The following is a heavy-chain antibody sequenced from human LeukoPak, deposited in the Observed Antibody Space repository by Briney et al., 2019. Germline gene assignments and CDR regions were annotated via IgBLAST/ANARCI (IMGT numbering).Heavy chain of an antibody. D-gene: IGHD3-10*01. J-gene: IGHJ4*02. CDR3: ARHAAGRGF. Sequence: SETLSLTCAVYGGSFSGYYWSWIRQPPGKGLEWIGEINHSGSTNYNPSLTSRVTISVDTSKNQFSLNLNSVTAADTAVYYCARHAAGRGFWGQGTLVTVSS. CDR1: GGSFSGYY. V-gene: IGHV4-34*01. CDR2: INHSGST.